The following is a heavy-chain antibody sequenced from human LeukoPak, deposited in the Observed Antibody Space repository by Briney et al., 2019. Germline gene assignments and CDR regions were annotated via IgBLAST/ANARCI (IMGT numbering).Heavy chain of an antibody. D-gene: IGHD6-25*01. CDR1: GYDITSYY. V-gene: IGHV1-46*01. CDR2: VHPNGDNR. CDR3: AREAIAAGKNFDY. J-gene: IGHJ4*02. Sequence: GASVKVSCKASGYDITSYYMHWVRQAPGQGLEWMGTVHPNGDNRTYAQRFQGRVTMTRDTSTSTVYTDLSSLRSEDTAVYYCAREAIAAGKNFDYWGQGTQVTVSS.